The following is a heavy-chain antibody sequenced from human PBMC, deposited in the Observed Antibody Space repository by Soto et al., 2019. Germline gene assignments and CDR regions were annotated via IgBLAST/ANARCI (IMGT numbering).Heavy chain of an antibody. Sequence: PGGSLRLSCAVSGFTFSSYGMHWVRQAPGKGLEWVAVISYDGSNKYYADSVKGRFTISRDNSKNTLYLQMNSLRAEDTAVYYCAKDLRDGSGSYPREVDYWGQGTLVTVSS. CDR2: ISYDGSNK. J-gene: IGHJ4*02. CDR1: GFTFSSYG. V-gene: IGHV3-30*18. CDR3: AKDLRDGSGSYPREVDY. D-gene: IGHD3-10*01.